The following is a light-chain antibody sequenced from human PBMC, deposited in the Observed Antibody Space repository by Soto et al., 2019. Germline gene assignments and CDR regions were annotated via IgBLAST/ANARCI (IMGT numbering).Light chain of an antibody. Sequence: EIVLTQSPGTLSLSPGERATLSFRASQSVSSNYLAWYQQKPGQAPRLLIYGASNRATGIPDRFSGSGSGTDFTLTISRLEPEDFAVYYCQQYGSSGTFGQGIKVDIK. CDR3: QQYGSSGT. J-gene: IGKJ1*01. CDR2: GAS. V-gene: IGKV3-20*01. CDR1: QSVSSNY.